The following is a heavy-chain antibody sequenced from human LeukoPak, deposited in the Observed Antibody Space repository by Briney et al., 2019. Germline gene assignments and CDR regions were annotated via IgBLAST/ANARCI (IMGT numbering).Heavy chain of an antibody. CDR2: IYYSGST. CDR1: GGSISSYY. D-gene: IGHD4-17*01. CDR3: ARLYGDYGGAFDI. V-gene: IGHV4-59*08. J-gene: IGHJ3*02. Sequence: PSETLSLTCTVSGGSISSYYWSWIRQPPGKGLEWIGYIYYSGSTNYNPSLKSRVTISVDTSKNQFSLKLSSVTAADTAVYYCARLYGDYGGAFDIWGQGTMVTVSS.